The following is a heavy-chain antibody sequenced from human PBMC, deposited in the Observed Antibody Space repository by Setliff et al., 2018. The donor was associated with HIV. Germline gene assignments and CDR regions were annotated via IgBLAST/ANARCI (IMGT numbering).Heavy chain of an antibody. V-gene: IGHV1-8*01. Sequence: ASVKVSCKASGYSLTSFDINWVRQATGQGLEWMGWMNANSGSTGYAESVKGRFTISRDNAKNALYLQMNSLRAEDTALYYCARDYMVRGGGYYMDVWGKGTTVTVSS. CDR2: MNANSGST. CDR1: GYSLTSFD. CDR3: ARDYMVRGGGYYMDV. J-gene: IGHJ6*03. D-gene: IGHD3-10*01.